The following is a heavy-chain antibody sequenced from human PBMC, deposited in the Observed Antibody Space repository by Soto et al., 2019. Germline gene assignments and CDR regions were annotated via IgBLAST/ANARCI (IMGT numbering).Heavy chain of an antibody. CDR2: IKTDGSST. V-gene: IGHV3-74*01. D-gene: IGHD5-18*01. CDR3: AKREGNTYGLFH. CDR1: GFSFSNYW. J-gene: IGHJ4*02. Sequence: GGSLRLSCAASGFSFSNYWIHWVRQAPGKGLVWVSRIKTDGSSTDYAASVKGRFTISRDNAKNTLYLQMNSLTAEDTAVYYCAKREGNTYGLFHWGQGTLVSVSS.